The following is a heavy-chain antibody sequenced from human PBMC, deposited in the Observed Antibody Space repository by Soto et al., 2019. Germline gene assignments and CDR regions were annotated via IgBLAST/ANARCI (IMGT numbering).Heavy chain of an antibody. CDR3: TRGLMTDYFDY. Sequence: GGSLRLSCAASGFTFDTYAMHWVRQAPGKGLEWVAVISYDGSNQFYAGSVKGRFTVSRDNSKNTLYLQMNSLRNDDTAVYYCTRGLMTDYFDYWGQGALVTVSS. D-gene: IGHD3-16*01. CDR1: GFTFDTYA. CDR2: ISYDGSNQ. J-gene: IGHJ4*02. V-gene: IGHV3-30-3*01.